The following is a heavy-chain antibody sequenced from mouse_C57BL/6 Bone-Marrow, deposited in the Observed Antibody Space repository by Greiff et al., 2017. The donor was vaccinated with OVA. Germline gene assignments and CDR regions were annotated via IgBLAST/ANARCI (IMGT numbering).Heavy chain of an antibody. J-gene: IGHJ2*01. V-gene: IGHV14-4*01. Sequence: VQLKESGAELVRPGASVKLSCTVSGFNIKDYDIHWVKQRPEQGLEWIGWIDPENGDTEYASKFQGKDTVTADTSSNTAYLQLSNLTSEDTAVYYCTIRFLWGQGTTLTVSS. CDR2: IDPENGDT. CDR1: GFNIKDYD. CDR3: TIRFL.